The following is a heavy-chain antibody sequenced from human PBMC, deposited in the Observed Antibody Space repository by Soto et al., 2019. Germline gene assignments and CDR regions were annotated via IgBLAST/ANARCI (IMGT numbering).Heavy chain of an antibody. CDR1: GGSVSNASFY. J-gene: IGHJ2*01. V-gene: IGHV4-61*03. CDR2: IFYTGVT. CDR3: VRVLDSSWYADL. D-gene: IGHD3-22*01. Sequence: QVQLQESGPGLVKPSETLSLTCSVSGGSVSNASFYWTWIRQAPGTGLEYIGYIFYTGVTNYNPSLSSRVTISLDPSKNHFSLKLNSMTDADTAVYYCVRVLDSSWYADLWGRGTLVTVSS.